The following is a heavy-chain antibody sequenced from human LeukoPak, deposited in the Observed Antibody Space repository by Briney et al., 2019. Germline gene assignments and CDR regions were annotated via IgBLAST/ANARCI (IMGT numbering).Heavy chain of an antibody. CDR1: GSPFTGYY. CDR2: INTNSDAT. V-gene: IGHV1-2*02. J-gene: IGHJ4*02. D-gene: IGHD6-19*01. Sequence: GASVKVSCKASGSPFTGYYIYWVRQAPGQGLEWMGWINTNSDATSYAQKFKGRITMTRDTSISTAYIELSRLRSDDTAVYYCARDMTMAGEVPQYWGQGTLVTASS. CDR3: ARDMTMAGEVPQY.